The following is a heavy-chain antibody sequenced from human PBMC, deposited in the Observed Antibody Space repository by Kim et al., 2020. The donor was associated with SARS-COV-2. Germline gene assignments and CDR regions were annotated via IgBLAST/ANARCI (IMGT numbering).Heavy chain of an antibody. CDR3: TTDSAYYDYVWGSYRRFDY. D-gene: IGHD3-16*02. V-gene: IGHV3-15*01. J-gene: IGHJ4*02. Sequence: GRFTISRDDSKNTLYLQMNSLKTEDTAVYYCTTDSAYYDYVWGSYRRFDYWGQGTLVTVSS.